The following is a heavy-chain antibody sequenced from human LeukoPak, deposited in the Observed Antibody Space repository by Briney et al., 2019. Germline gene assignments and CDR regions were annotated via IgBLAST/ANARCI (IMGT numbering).Heavy chain of an antibody. J-gene: IGHJ4*02. V-gene: IGHV1-69*01. CDR1: GGTFSSYA. CDR2: IIPIFGTA. CDR3: ARESGYCSSTSCFPFDY. D-gene: IGHD2-2*01. Sequence: ASVKVSCKASGGTFSSYAISWVRQAPGQGPEWMGGIIPIFGTANYAQKFQGRVTITADESTSTAYMELSSLRSEDTAVYYCARESGYCSSTSCFPFDYWGQGTLVTVSS.